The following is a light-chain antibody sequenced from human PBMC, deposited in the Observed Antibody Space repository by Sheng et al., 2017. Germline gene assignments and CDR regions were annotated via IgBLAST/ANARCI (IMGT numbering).Light chain of an antibody. V-gene: IGKV3-15*01. J-gene: IGKJ1*01. CDR1: ENVNIN. CDR3: QQYNNWPLT. CDR2: YAT. Sequence: EIVLTQSPATLSLSPGERATLSCRASENVNINLAWYHQKPRPGSPASSSLYATTRATGIPARFSGSWSGTEFTLTISSLQSEDFAVYYCQQYNNWPLTFGQGTKVEIK.